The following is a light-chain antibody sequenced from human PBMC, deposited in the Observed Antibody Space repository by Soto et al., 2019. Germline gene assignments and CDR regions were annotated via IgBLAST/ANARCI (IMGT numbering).Light chain of an antibody. J-gene: IGLJ2*01. Sequence: QSVLTQSPSASASLGASVKLTCTLSSGHSNYAIAWHQQQSEKGPRYLMTLNSAGSHSKGDGIPDRFSGSSSGAERYLNISSLQSEDEADYYCQTWGSGIVVFGGGTKLTVL. CDR1: SGHSNYA. V-gene: IGLV4-69*01. CDR2: LNSAGSH. CDR3: QTWGSGIVV.